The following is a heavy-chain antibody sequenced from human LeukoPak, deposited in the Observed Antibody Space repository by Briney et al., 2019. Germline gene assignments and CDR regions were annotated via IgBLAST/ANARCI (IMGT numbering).Heavy chain of an antibody. J-gene: IGHJ4*02. CDR3: ARVGSSSWYGDY. D-gene: IGHD6-13*01. CDR1: GFTFSSYS. V-gene: IGHV3-33*08. CDR2: IWYDGSNK. Sequence: GGSLRLSCAASGFTFSSYSMNWVRQAPGKGLEWVTVIWYDGSNKYYADSVKGRFTISRDNSKNTLYLEMNSLRAEDTAVYYCARVGSSSWYGDYWGQGTLVTVSS.